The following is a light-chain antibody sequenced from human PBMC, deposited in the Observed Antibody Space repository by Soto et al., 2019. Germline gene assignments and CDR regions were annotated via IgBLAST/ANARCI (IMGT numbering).Light chain of an antibody. V-gene: IGKV3-20*01. J-gene: IGKJ3*01. CDR1: QSVSSSN. CDR3: HQYNSWPRGT. CDR2: GAS. Sequence: DIVLTQSPDTLSLSPGERATLSCRASQSVSSSNFAWYQQKPAQAPRLLIYGASRRAPGIPERFSGSGSGTDFTLTISRLEPEDFAVYYCHQYNSWPRGTFGPGTKVEIK.